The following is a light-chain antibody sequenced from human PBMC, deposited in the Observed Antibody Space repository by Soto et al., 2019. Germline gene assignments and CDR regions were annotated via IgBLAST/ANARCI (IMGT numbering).Light chain of an antibody. CDR3: SSYTSSTFFV. CDR2: DVS. Sequence: QSVLTQPASGSESPGQSITISCTGTSSDVGGYNYVSWYQQHPGKAPKLMIYDVSNRPSGVSNRFSGSKSGNTASLTISGLQTEDEADYYCSSYTSSTFFVFGTGTKVTVL. J-gene: IGLJ1*01. V-gene: IGLV2-14*03. CDR1: SSDVGGYNY.